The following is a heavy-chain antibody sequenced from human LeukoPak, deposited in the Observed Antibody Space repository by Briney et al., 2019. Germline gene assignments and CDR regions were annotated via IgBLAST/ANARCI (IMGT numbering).Heavy chain of an antibody. CDR3: ARESIVVDPEDTGTFDY. J-gene: IGHJ4*02. D-gene: IGHD2-2*01. CDR1: GFTYSSYG. CDR2: TWSDGSTR. V-gene: IGHV3-33*01. Sequence: PGGSLRLSCAASGFTYSSYGMHWVRQAPGKGLECVAVTWSDGSTRYYADSVRGRFTISRDNSMNTVFLQVDSVRAEDPAVYFCARESIVVDPEDTGTFDYWGQGTLVTVSS.